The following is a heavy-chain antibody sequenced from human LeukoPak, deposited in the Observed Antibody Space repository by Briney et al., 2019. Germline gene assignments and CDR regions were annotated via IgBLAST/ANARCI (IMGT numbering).Heavy chain of an antibody. D-gene: IGHD5-24*01. CDR1: GLTFRSYW. V-gene: IGHV3-7*01. Sequence: GGCLRLSCAVSGLTFRSYWMSWVRQAPGKGLEWVANINQEGSEKYFVDSVKGRFTISRDNAKNSLHLQMNTLRAEDTAVYYCARERDGRFFDYWGQGTLVTVSS. CDR3: ARERDGRFFDY. CDR2: INQEGSEK. J-gene: IGHJ4*02.